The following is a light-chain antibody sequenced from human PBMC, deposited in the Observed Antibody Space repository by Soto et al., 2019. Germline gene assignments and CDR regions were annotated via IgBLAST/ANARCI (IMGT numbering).Light chain of an antibody. CDR2: DAS. J-gene: IGKJ4*01. CDR1: QTTNRW. V-gene: IGKV1-5*01. Sequence: DIQMTQSPFTLSASVGDRVTITCRASQTTNRWLAWVQQKPGKAPKFLIYDASTLGSGVPSRFSGSASGTEFTLTISSLQPDDFATDYCQQYNSYPFTFGGGTKVEIK. CDR3: QQYNSYPFT.